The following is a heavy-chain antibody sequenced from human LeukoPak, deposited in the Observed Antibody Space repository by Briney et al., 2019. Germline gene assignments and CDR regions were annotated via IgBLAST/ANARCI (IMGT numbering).Heavy chain of an antibody. CDR1: GGYISTYC. CDR2: ICYTGST. Sequence: SETLSLTCTISGGYISTYCWTWIRQPPGKGLEWIGYICYTGSTNYNPSLKSRVIISVDTSKIQFSLKLSSVTAADTALYYCARHGSYYEFDYWGQGTLVTVSS. CDR3: ARHGSYYEFDY. V-gene: IGHV4-59*08. J-gene: IGHJ4*02. D-gene: IGHD1-26*01.